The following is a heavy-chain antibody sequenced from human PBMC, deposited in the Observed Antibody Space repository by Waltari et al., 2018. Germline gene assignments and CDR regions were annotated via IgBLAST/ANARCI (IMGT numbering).Heavy chain of an antibody. Sequence: GGSISSSSYYWGWIRQPPGKGLEWIGSIYYSGVTYYNPSLKSRVTISVDTSKNQFSLKLSSVTAADTAVYYCASPEGNAFDIWGQGTMVTVSS. CDR3: ASPEGNAFDI. J-gene: IGHJ3*02. D-gene: IGHD3-10*01. CDR1: GGSISSSSYY. V-gene: IGHV4-39*01. CDR2: IYYSGVT.